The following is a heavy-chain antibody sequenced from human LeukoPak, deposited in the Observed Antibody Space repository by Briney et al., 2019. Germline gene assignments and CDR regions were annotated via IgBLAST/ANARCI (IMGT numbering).Heavy chain of an antibody. Sequence: SRYALGWLRPAPGKGVEWIGSIYYSGNTYYNPSLKSRVNISIDTSKNQFTLKLSSETAADTAVYYCAKTLVYFDCLFGYWGQGTLVTVSS. V-gene: IGHV4-39*01. D-gene: IGHD3-9*01. CDR1: SRYA. CDR2: IYYSGNT. J-gene: IGHJ4*02. CDR3: AKTLVYFDCLFGY.